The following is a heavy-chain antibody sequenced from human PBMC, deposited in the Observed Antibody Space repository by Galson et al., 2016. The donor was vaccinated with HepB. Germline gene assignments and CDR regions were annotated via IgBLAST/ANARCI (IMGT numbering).Heavy chain of an antibody. D-gene: IGHD3-10*01. CDR1: GFTFSHYA. V-gene: IGHV3-23*01. CDR3: VKEGAWFGGDWFDP. CDR2: ISGRGGRT. Sequence: SLRLSCAASGFTFSHYAMNWVRQAPGKGLDWVSGISGRGGRTYYGNSVKGRFTISRDTSKNTLYLQMNNLRVEDTAVYYCVKEGAWFGGDWFDPWGQGTLVFVSS. J-gene: IGHJ5*01.